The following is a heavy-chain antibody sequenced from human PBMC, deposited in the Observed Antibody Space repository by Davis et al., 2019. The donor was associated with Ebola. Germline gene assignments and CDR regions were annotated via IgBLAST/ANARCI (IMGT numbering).Heavy chain of an antibody. J-gene: IGHJ6*02. CDR1: GFTFSSYS. V-gene: IGHV3-7*01. CDR2: INKDGSEK. D-gene: IGHD3-10*01. Sequence: GESLKISCAASGFTFSSYSMNWVRQAPGKGLEWVANINKDGSEKYYVDSVKGRFAISRDNAKNSLYLQMNSLRAEDTAVYYCATRQIPVIRLYGMDVWGQGTTVTVSS. CDR3: ATRQIPVIRLYGMDV.